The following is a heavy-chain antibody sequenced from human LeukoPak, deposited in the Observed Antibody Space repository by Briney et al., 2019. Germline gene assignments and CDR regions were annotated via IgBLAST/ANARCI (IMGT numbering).Heavy chain of an antibody. CDR2: ISAYNGNT. CDR3: ASITMIVGAFDI. Sequence: ASVKVSCKASGYTFTSYGISWVRQAPGQGLEWMGWISAYNGNTNYAQKLQGRVTMTTDTSTSTAYMELRSLRSDDTAVYYCASITMIVGAFDIWGQGTMVTVSS. CDR1: GYTFTSYG. V-gene: IGHV1-18*01. J-gene: IGHJ3*02. D-gene: IGHD3-22*01.